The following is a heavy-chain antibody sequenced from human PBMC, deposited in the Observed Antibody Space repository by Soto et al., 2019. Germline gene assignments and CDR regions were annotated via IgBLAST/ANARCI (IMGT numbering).Heavy chain of an antibody. CDR3: AKDSFINLRGYDSY. CDR2: ISGSGDST. J-gene: IGHJ4*02. Sequence: GGSLRVSCAASGLTFSTYAMIWVRQARGKGLEWVSAISGSGDSTYYADSVKGRFTISRDNSKNTLYLQMSSLRAEDTAIYYCAKDSFINLRGYDSYWGQGTLVTVSS. V-gene: IGHV3-23*01. CDR1: GLTFSTYA. D-gene: IGHD5-12*01.